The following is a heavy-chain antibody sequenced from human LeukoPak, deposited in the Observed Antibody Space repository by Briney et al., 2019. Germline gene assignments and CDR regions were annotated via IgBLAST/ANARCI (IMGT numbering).Heavy chain of an antibody. D-gene: IGHD2/OR15-2a*01. Sequence: GGSLRLSCAASGFTFSSYGMHWVRQAPGKGLEWVAVISYDGSNKYYADSVKGRFTISRDNSKNTLYLQMNSPRAEDTAVYYCVRNNNNDYWGQGTLVTVSS. CDR1: GFTFSSYG. CDR2: ISYDGSNK. V-gene: IGHV3-30*03. CDR3: VRNNNNDY. J-gene: IGHJ4*02.